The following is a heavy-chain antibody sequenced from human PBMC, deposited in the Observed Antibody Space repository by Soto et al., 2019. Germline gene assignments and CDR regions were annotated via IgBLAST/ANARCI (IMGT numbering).Heavy chain of an antibody. Sequence: GGSLRLSCAASGFTFSSYAMHWVRQAPGKGLEWVAVISYDGSNKYYADSVKGRFTISRDNSKNTLYLQMNSLRAEDTAVYYCARGGIAVAGMDPTRNLKLVADYWGHGT. CDR3: ARGGIAVAGMDPTRNLKLVADY. V-gene: IGHV3-30-3*01. D-gene: IGHD6-19*01. CDR2: ISYDGSNK. J-gene: IGHJ4*01. CDR1: GFTFSSYA.